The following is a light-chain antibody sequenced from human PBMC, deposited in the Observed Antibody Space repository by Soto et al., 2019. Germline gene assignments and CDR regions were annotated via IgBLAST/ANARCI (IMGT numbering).Light chain of an antibody. CDR1: CSDVGGYNY. Sequence: QSALTQPPSASGSPGQSVTISCTGTCSDVGGYNYVSWYQQHPGKAPKLMIYEVIKRPSGVPDRFSGSKSGNTASLTVSGLQAEDEADYYCSSYAGSNNYVFGPGTKVTVL. J-gene: IGLJ1*01. CDR2: EVI. V-gene: IGLV2-8*01. CDR3: SSYAGSNNYV.